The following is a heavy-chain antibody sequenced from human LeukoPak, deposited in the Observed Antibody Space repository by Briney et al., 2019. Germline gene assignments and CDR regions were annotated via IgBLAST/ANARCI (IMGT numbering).Heavy chain of an antibody. V-gene: IGHV4-34*01. CDR3: AGGEYYCDSSGYYYGYFDY. CDR2: INHSGST. J-gene: IGHJ4*02. Sequence: PSETLSLTCAVYGGSFSGYYWSWIRQPPGKGLEWIGEINHSGSTNYNPSLKSRVTISVDTSKNQFSLKLSSVTAADTAVYYCAGGEYYCDSSGYYYGYFDYWGQGTLVTVSS. CDR1: GGSFSGYY. D-gene: IGHD3-22*01.